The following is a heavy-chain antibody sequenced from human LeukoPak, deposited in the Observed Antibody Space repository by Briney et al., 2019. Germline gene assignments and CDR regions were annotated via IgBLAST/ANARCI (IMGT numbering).Heavy chain of an antibody. D-gene: IGHD3-22*01. J-gene: IGHJ4*02. CDR2: ISSSSSYI. CDR1: GFTFSSYS. CDR3: ACVDYYDSSSHGY. Sequence: GGSLRLSCAASGFTFSSYSMNWVRQAPGKGLEWVSSISSSSSYIYYADSVKGRFTISRDNAKNPLYLQMNSLRAEDTAVYYCACVDYYDSSSHGYWGQGTLVTVSS. V-gene: IGHV3-21*01.